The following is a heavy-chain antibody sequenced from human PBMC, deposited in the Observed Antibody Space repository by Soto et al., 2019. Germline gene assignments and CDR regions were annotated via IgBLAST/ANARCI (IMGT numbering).Heavy chain of an antibody. CDR3: ARDLIYDLVTYGMDV. J-gene: IGHJ6*02. D-gene: IGHD2-21*02. CDR2: INPNSGGT. CDR1: GYTFTGYY. V-gene: IGHV1-2*04. Sequence: ASVKVSFKASGYTFTGYYMHWVRQAPGQGLEWMGWINPNSGGTNYAQKFQGWVTMTRDTSISTAYMELSRLRSDDTAVYYCARDLIYDLVTYGMDVWGQGTTVTVSS.